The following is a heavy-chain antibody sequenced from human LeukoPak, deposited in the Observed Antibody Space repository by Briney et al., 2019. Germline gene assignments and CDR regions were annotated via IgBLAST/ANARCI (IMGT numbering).Heavy chain of an antibody. D-gene: IGHD1-26*01. CDR3: AREHTIVGATWDP. J-gene: IGHJ5*02. CDR2: INPNSGGT. Sequence: ASVKVSCKASGYTFTGFYMHWVRQAPGQGLEWMGWINPNSGGTNYAQKFQGRVTMTRDTSISTAYMELSRLRSDDTAVYYCAREHTIVGATWDPWGQGTLVTVSS. CDR1: GYTFTGFY. V-gene: IGHV1-2*02.